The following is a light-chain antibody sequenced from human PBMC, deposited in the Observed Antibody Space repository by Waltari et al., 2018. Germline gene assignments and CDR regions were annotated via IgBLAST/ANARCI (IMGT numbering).Light chain of an antibody. CDR1: RGISRY. J-gene: IGKJ4*01. Sequence: DIQVTQSPSFLSASVGARITITCRASRGISRYLAWYQHKPGKAPKILIYAASTLQSGVPSRFSGSGSGTEFTLTISSLEPEDFATYYCQHLGSAPLTFGGGTKVEI. V-gene: IGKV1-9*01. CDR3: QHLGSAPLT. CDR2: AAS.